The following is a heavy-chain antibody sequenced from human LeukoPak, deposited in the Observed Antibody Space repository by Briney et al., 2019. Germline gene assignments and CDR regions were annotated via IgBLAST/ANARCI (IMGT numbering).Heavy chain of an antibody. D-gene: IGHD2-8*01. CDR1: GFTFRNYG. CDR3: VKDLYSYSFDY. CDR2: ISSYGGST. Sequence: GGSLRLSCSASGFTFRNYGMHWVRQAPGKGLEYVSTISSYGGSTYYADLVKGRFTISRDDSKNTLYLQMSSLRAEDTAVYYCVKDLYSYSFDYWGQGTLVTVSS. V-gene: IGHV3-64D*09. J-gene: IGHJ4*02.